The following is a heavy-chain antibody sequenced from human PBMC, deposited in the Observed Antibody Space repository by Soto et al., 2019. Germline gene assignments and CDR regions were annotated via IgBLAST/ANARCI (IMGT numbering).Heavy chain of an antibody. CDR1: GFSFSSHA. CDR3: AKAYHGSGSYRGRDV. V-gene: IGHV3-23*01. D-gene: IGHD3-10*01. J-gene: IGHJ6*02. CDR2: ISNSGDST. Sequence: EVQVLESGGGLVQPGGSLRLSCAASGFSFSSHAMGRVRQGPGKGLECVSTISNSGDSTYYTDSVQGRFTISRDNPRNTLYLQKNSLRAEDTAVYYCAKAYHGSGSYRGRDVWGQGTTVTVSS.